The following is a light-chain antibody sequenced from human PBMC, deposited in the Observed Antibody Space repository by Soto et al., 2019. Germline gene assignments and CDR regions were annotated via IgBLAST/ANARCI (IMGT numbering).Light chain of an antibody. J-gene: IGLJ1*01. CDR1: SGDVGAYNY. CDR3: SSFTNTYSYV. Sequence: QSALTQPASVSGSPGQSITISCTGTSGDVGAYNYVSWYQQHPGKAPRLMIYDVSNRPSGASNRFSGSKSGNTASLTISGLQDEDEADYYCSSFTNTYSYVFGTGTKLTVL. V-gene: IGLV2-14*01. CDR2: DVS.